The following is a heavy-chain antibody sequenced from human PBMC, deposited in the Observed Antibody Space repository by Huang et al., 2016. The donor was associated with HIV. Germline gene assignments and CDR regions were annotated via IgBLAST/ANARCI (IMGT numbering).Heavy chain of an antibody. CDR2: ISYDGRSD. CDR3: AKESRWFSDFDQ. Sequence: QVQLVESGGGVVQPGTSRRLSCAASGFIFSNFGMHWVRQAPGKGRELVAVISYDGRSDRYSHSVNGQFTISRDNDKNTLSLEMNRLRHDDTAVYYCAKESRWFSDFDQWGQGTLVTVSS. CDR1: GFIFSNFG. J-gene: IGHJ5*02. V-gene: IGHV3-30*18. D-gene: IGHD2-15*01.